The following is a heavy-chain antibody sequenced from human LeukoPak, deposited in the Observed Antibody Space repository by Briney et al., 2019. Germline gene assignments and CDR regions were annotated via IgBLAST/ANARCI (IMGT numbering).Heavy chain of an antibody. J-gene: IGHJ4*02. CDR3: VKISFIGPGSGSSPYYFDY. CDR1: GFTFSSYA. Sequence: GGSLRLSCSASGFTFSSYAMHWVRQAPGKGLEYISAISSNGGSTYYAGSVKGRFTISRDNSKNTLYLQMSSLGAEDTAVYYCVKISFIGPGSGSSPYYFDYWGQGTLVTVSS. V-gene: IGHV3-64D*06. D-gene: IGHD3-10*01. CDR2: ISSNGGST.